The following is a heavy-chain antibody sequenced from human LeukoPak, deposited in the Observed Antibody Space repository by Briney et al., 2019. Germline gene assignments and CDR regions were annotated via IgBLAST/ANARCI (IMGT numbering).Heavy chain of an antibody. CDR1: GFTFSSYG. CDR3: AKDLRSSGWSEWAYYFDY. CDR2: ISYDGSNK. J-gene: IGHJ4*02. V-gene: IGHV3-30*18. D-gene: IGHD6-19*01. Sequence: PGRSLRLSCAASGFTFSSYGMHWVRQALGKGLEWVAVISYDGSNKYYADSVKGRFTISRDNSKNTLYLQMNSLRAEDTAVYYCAKDLRSSGWSEWAYYFDYWGQGTLVTVSS.